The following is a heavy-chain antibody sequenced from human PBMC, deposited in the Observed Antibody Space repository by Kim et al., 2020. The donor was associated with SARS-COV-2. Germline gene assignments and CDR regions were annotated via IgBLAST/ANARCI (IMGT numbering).Heavy chain of an antibody. CDR3: AKDQWELLY. J-gene: IGHJ4*02. D-gene: IGHD1-26*01. CDR1: GFTSRSHG. Sequence: GGSLRLSCEVSGFTSRSHGMSWVRQAPGKGLEWVSSISGNDGRTYYADSVKGRFTISRDNSKNTLYLQLNSLRAEDTAIYYCAKDQWELLYWGQGALVTVSS. CDR2: ISGNDGRT. V-gene: IGHV3-23*01.